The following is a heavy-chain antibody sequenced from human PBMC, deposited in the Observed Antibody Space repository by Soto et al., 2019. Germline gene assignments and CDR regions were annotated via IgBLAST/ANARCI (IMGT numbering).Heavy chain of an antibody. J-gene: IGHJ4*02. Sequence: EVQLLESGGGLVQPGGSLRLSCVDSGFFFSSYTMTWVRQAPGKGLEWVSSFSATSENTYYADSVRGRFTISRDNSKSTLFLQMNSLTAEDTAMYYCAKARDQQWVRLPFDYWGQGILVIVSS. V-gene: IGHV3-23*01. D-gene: IGHD6-19*01. CDR3: AKARDQQWVRLPFDY. CDR2: FSATSENT. CDR1: GFFFSSYT.